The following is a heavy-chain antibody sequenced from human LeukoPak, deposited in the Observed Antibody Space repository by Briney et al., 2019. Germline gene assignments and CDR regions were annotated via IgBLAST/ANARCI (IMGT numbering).Heavy chain of an antibody. D-gene: IGHD4-17*01. Sequence: QPGGSLRLSCAASGFTFSSYNMNWVRRAPGQGLEWVSTIRTNGAGTHYADSVRGRFTISRDDSKNTLYLQMDSLRAEDTAVYYCARDDYGDSGPLFDYWGQGTLVTVSS. J-gene: IGHJ4*02. CDR2: IRTNGAGT. CDR3: ARDDYGDSGPLFDY. V-gene: IGHV3-23*01. CDR1: GFTFSSYN.